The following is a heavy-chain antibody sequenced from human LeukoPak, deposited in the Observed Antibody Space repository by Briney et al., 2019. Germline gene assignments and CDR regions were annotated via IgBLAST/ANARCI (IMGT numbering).Heavy chain of an antibody. Sequence: SVKVSCKASGGTFSSYTISWVRQAPGQGLEWMGRIIPILGIANYAQKFQGRVTITADKSTSTAYMELSSLRSEDTAVYYCARVPDDSSSWYRAIDYWGQGTLVTVSS. CDR2: IIPILGIA. D-gene: IGHD6-13*01. CDR1: GGTFSSYT. V-gene: IGHV1-69*02. CDR3: ARVPDDSSSWYRAIDY. J-gene: IGHJ4*02.